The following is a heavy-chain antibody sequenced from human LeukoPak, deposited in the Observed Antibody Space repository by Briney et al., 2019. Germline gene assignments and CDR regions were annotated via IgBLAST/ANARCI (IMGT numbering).Heavy chain of an antibody. V-gene: IGHV1-2*02. CDR1: GYTFTCYY. CDR3: ARAGVLIPAAMQRFYYYYYMDV. J-gene: IGHJ6*03. Sequence: ASVKVSCKASGYTFTCYYMHWVRQAPGQGLEWMGWINPNSGGTNYAKKFQGRVTMTRDTSISTAYMELSRLRSDDTAVYYCARAGVLIPAAMQRFYYYYYMDVWGKGTTVTVSS. D-gene: IGHD2-2*01. CDR2: INPNSGGT.